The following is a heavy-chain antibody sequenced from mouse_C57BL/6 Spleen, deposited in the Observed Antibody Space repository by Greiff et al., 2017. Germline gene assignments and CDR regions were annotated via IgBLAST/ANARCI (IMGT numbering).Heavy chain of an antibody. D-gene: IGHD2-3*01. Sequence: VQLQQSGAELVKPGASVKISCKASGYAFSSYWMNWVKQRPGKGLEWIGQIYPGDGDTNYNGKFKGKATLTADKSSSTAYMQLSSLTSEDSAVYFCAREGYDGSSWFAYWGQGILVTVSA. J-gene: IGHJ3*01. CDR2: IYPGDGDT. CDR1: GYAFSSYW. CDR3: AREGYDGSSWFAY. V-gene: IGHV1-80*01.